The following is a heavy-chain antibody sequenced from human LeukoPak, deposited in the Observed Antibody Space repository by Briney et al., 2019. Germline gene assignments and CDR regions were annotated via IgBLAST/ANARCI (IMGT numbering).Heavy chain of an antibody. D-gene: IGHD2-2*01. CDR2: ISSSSSYI. CDR1: GFTFSSYS. Sequence: GGSLRLSCAASGFTFSSYSMNWVRQAPGKGLEWVSSISSSSSYIYYADSVKGRFTISRDNAKNSLYLQMNSLRAEDTAVYYCARDPSTGVVPDGKFSSDYYFDYWGRGPLVTVSS. J-gene: IGHJ4*02. CDR3: ARDPSTGVVPDGKFSSDYYFDY. V-gene: IGHV3-21*01.